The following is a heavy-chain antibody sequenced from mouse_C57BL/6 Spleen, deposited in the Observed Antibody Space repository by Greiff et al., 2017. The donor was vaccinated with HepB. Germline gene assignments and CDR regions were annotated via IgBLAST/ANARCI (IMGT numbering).Heavy chain of an antibody. J-gene: IGHJ2*01. CDR2: INPSTGGT. D-gene: IGHD3-2*02. V-gene: IGHV1-42*01. CDR3: ARSAQTAFYY. CDR1: GYSFTGYY. Sequence: VQLQQSGPELVKPGASVKISCKASGYSFTGYYMNWVKQSPEKSLEWIGEINPSTGGTTYNQKFKAKATLTVDKSSSTTYMQLKSLTSEDSAVYYCARSAQTAFYYWGQGTTLTVSS.